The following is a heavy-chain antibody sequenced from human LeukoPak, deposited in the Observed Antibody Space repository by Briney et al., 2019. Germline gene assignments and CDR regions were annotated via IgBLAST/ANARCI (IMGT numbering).Heavy chain of an antibody. CDR1: GFTFSDYY. Sequence: GGSLRLSCAASGFTFSDYYMSWIRQAPGKGLEWVSSISSSNSYIYYADSVEGRFTISRDNSKNTLYLQMNSLRAEDTAVYYCAKGVPGLLTRHYFDYWGQGTLVTVSS. J-gene: IGHJ4*02. V-gene: IGHV3-11*05. D-gene: IGHD5-18*01. CDR2: ISSSNSYI. CDR3: AKGVPGLLTRHYFDY.